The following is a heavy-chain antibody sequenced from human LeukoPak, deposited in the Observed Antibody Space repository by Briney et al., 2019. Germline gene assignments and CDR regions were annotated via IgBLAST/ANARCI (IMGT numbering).Heavy chain of an antibody. D-gene: IGHD3-10*01. J-gene: IGHJ5*02. Sequence: PSETLSLTRTVSGDSIRSYDWNWLRQSPGKGLEWIGYISYSGSTNYNPSLKSRVTISVDTSKNQFSLRLSSVTAADTAVYYCARRSYYGSGTYKWFDPWGQGTLVTVSS. CDR2: ISYSGST. V-gene: IGHV4-59*08. CDR3: ARRSYYGSGTYKWFDP. CDR1: GDSIRSYD.